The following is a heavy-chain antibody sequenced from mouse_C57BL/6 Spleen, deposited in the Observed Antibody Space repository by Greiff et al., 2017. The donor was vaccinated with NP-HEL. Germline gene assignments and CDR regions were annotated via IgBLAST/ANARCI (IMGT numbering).Heavy chain of an antibody. D-gene: IGHD2-4*01. J-gene: IGHJ3*01. V-gene: IGHV1-15*01. CDR3: TFYYDYDVGFAY. Sequence: VKLQESGAELVRPGASVTLSCKASGYTFTDYEMHWVKQTPVHGLEWIGAIDPETGGTAYNQKFKGKAILTADKSSSTAYMELRSLTSEDSAVYYCTFYYDYDVGFAYWGQGTLVTVSA. CDR2: IDPETGGT. CDR1: GYTFTDYE.